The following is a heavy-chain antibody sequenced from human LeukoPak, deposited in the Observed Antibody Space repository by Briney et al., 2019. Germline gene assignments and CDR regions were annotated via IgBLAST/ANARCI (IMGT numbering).Heavy chain of an antibody. J-gene: IGHJ6*02. Sequence: ASVKVSCKASAYTFTNYGISWVRQAPGQGLEWVGWISAYSGNTNYAQKLQGRVTMTTDTSTSTAYMEVRSLRSDDTAVYYCARDGSRGVGDYYYGMDVWGQGTTVTVSS. CDR2: ISAYSGNT. V-gene: IGHV1-18*01. D-gene: IGHD3-16*01. CDR1: AYTFTNYG. CDR3: ARDGSRGVGDYYYGMDV.